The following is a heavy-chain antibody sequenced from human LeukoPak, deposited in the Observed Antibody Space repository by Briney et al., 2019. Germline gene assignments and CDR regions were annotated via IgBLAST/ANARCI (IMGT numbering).Heavy chain of an antibody. CDR1: GFTFSTYW. V-gene: IGHV3-7*01. CDR3: GRFGDEAGIDN. Sequence: GGSLRLSCAASGFTFSTYWMTWVRQAPGKGLEWVANIKPSGTETYYGDPVKGRFTISRDNAKNLLYLQMSSLRAEDTAVYSCGRFGDEAGIDNWGQGTLVTVSS. D-gene: IGHD3-10*01. J-gene: IGHJ4*02. CDR2: IKPSGTET.